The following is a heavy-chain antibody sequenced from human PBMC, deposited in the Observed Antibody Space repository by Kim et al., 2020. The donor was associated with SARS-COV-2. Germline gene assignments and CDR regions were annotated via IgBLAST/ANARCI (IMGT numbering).Heavy chain of an antibody. D-gene: IGHD5-18*01. Sequence: SETLSLTCTVSGGSISSSSYYWGWIRQPPGKGLEWIGSIYYSGSTYYNPSLKSRVTISVDTSKNQFSLKLSSVTAADTAVYYCARQPRGGYSYGYVYWGQGTLVTVSS. V-gene: IGHV4-39*01. CDR2: IYYSGST. CDR1: GGSISSSSYY. CDR3: ARQPRGGYSYGYVY. J-gene: IGHJ4*02.